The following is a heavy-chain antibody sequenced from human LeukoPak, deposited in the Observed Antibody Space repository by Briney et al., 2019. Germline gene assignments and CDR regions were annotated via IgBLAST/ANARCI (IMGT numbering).Heavy chain of an antibody. CDR3: ARKGSYWYFDL. CDR2: IYPGDSDT. CDR1: GYSFTSYW. J-gene: IGHJ2*01. V-gene: IGHV5-51*01. D-gene: IGHD2-15*01. Sequence: GESLKISCKGSGYSFTSYWIGWVRQMPGKGVAWVGIIYPGDSDTRYSPSFQGQVTISADKSISTAYLQWSSLKASDTAMYYCARKGSYWYFDLWGRGTLVTVSS.